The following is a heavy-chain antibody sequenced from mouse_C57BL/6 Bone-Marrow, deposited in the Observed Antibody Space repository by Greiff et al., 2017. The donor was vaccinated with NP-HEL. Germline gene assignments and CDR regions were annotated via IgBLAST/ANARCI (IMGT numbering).Heavy chain of an antibody. J-gene: IGHJ3*01. CDR1: GFTFSSYA. CDR3: ARDYCDFAY. V-gene: IGHV5-4*01. D-gene: IGHD2-1*01. CDR2: ISDGGSYT. Sequence: EVQVVESGGGLVKPGGSLKLSCAASGFTFSSYAMSWVRQTPEQRLEWVATISDGGSYTYYPDNVKGRYTISRDNAKNSMYLQMSHLKSEDTAMYYCARDYCDFAYWGQGTLVTVSA.